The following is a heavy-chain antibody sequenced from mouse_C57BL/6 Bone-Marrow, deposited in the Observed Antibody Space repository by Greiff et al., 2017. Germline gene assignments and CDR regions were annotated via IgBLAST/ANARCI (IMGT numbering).Heavy chain of an antibody. V-gene: IGHV1-69*01. D-gene: IGHD2-4*01. J-gene: IGHJ4*01. Sequence: QVQLQQPGAELVMPGASVKLSCKASGYTFTSYWMHWVKQRPGQGLEWIGEIDPSDSYTNYNQKFKGKSTLTVNKASSTAYMQLSSLTSEDSAVYYCSSRRIYYDYDDAMDYWGQGTSVTVSS. CDR2: IDPSDSYT. CDR3: SSRRIYYDYDDAMDY. CDR1: GYTFTSYW.